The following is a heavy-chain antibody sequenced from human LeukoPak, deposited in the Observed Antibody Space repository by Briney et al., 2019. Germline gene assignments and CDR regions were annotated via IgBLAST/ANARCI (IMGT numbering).Heavy chain of an antibody. CDR2: IYPGDSDT. D-gene: IGHD5-24*01. CDR3: AREGEDVEMANSLDY. Sequence: GESLKISCKGSGYSFTSYWIGWVRQMPGKGLEWMGMIYPGDSDTRYSPSFQGQVTISADKSISTAYLQWNSLRAEDTAVYYCAREGEDVEMANSLDYWGQGTLVTVSS. V-gene: IGHV5-51*01. J-gene: IGHJ4*02. CDR1: GYSFTSYW.